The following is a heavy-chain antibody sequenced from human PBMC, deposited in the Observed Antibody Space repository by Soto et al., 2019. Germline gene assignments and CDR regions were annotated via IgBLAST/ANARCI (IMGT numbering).Heavy chain of an antibody. D-gene: IGHD2-2*01. Sequence: GASVKVSCKASGYTFTSYAMHWVRQAPGQRLEWMGWINAGNGNTKYSQKFQGRVTITRDTSASTAYMELSSLRSEDTAVYYCARANAVVVPAAILFDPWGQGTLVTAPQ. J-gene: IGHJ5*02. CDR1: GYTFTSYA. CDR2: INAGNGNT. CDR3: ARANAVVVPAAILFDP. V-gene: IGHV1-3*01.